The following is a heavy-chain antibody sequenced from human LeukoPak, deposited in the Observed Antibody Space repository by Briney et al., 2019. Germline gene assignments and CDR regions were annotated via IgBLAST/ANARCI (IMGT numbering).Heavy chain of an antibody. CDR1: GFTFSSYA. V-gene: IGHV3-23*01. CDR2: ISGSGGST. CDR3: AKAYYDILTGLNYFDY. Sequence: PGGSLRLSCAASGFTFSSYAMSWVRQAPGKGLEWVSAISGSGGSTYYADSVKGRFTISRDNSKNTLYLQMNSLRAEDTALYYCAKAYYDILTGLNYFDYWGQGTLVTVSS. D-gene: IGHD3-9*01. J-gene: IGHJ4*02.